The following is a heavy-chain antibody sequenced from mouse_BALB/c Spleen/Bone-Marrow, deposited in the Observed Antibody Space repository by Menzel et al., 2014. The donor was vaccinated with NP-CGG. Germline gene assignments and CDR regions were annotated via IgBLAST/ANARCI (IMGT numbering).Heavy chain of an antibody. CDR1: GFDFSSYW. V-gene: IGHV4-1*02. Sequence: VQLQQSGGGLVQPGGSLKLSCAASGFDFSSYWMSWVRQAPGKGLEWIGEFNPDSSTINYTPSLKDKFIISRVNAKNTLYLQKNKVRSEDTALYYCTRLHYYGYSAYWGQGTLVTVST. J-gene: IGHJ3*01. CDR3: TRLHYYGYSAY. CDR2: FNPDSSTI. D-gene: IGHD1-2*01.